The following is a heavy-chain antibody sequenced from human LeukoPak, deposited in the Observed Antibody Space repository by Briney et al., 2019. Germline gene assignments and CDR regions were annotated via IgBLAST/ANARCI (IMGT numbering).Heavy chain of an antibody. CDR1: GGTFSSYA. D-gene: IGHD1-26*01. Sequence: GASVTVSCKASGGTFSSYAISWVRQAPGQGLEWMGGIIPIFGTANYAQKFQGRVTITTDESTSTAYMELSSLRSEDTAVYYCTREALSGMYFFDYWGQGTLVTVS. J-gene: IGHJ4*02. CDR3: TREALSGMYFFDY. V-gene: IGHV1-69*05. CDR2: IIPIFGTA.